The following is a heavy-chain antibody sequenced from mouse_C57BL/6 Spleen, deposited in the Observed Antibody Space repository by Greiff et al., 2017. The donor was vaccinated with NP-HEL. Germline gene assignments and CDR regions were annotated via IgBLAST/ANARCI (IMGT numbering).Heavy chain of an antibody. D-gene: IGHD2-4*01. CDR2: INPSTGGT. J-gene: IGHJ4*01. V-gene: IGHV1-42*01. CDR1: GYSFTGYY. CDR3: ARRDYDGYYYAMDY. Sequence: EVQLQQSGPELVKPGASVKISCKASGYSFTGYYMNWVKQSPEKSLEWIGEINPSTGGTTYNQKFKAKATLTVDKSSSTAYMQLKSLTSEDSAVYYCARRDYDGYYYAMDYWGQGTSVTVSS.